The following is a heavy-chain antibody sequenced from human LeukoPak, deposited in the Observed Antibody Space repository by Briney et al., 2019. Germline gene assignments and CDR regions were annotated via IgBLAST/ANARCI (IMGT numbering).Heavy chain of an antibody. CDR2: INHSGST. D-gene: IGHD2-2*01. Sequence: SETLSLTCAVYGGSFSGYYWSWIRQPPGKGLEWIGEINHSGSTNYNPSLKSRVTISVDTSKNQFSLKLSSVTAADTAVYYCARVEVVPAASYYFDYWGQGTLVTVSS. J-gene: IGHJ4*02. V-gene: IGHV4-34*01. CDR1: GGSFSGYY. CDR3: ARVEVVPAASYYFDY.